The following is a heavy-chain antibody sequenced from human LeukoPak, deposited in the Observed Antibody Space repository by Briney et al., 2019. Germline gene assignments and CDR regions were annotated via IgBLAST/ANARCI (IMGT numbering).Heavy chain of an antibody. CDR1: GFYFYTYG. Sequence: GGSLRLSCAASGFYFYTYGMHWVRQAPGEGLEWVTAISKDGADKYYADSVKGRFTISRDNSKNTVYLQMSSLRPEDTAVYYCAKNDISGYYADFWGQGTLVIVSS. V-gene: IGHV3-30*18. D-gene: IGHD3-22*01. CDR2: ISKDGADK. J-gene: IGHJ4*02. CDR3: AKNDISGYYADF.